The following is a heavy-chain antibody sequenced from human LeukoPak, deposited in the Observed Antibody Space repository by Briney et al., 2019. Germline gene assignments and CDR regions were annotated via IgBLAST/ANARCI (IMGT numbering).Heavy chain of an antibody. CDR1: GGSISGYY. J-gene: IGHJ4*02. CDR2: INHSGST. V-gene: IGHV4-34*01. CDR3: AGGDSPLPSHY. Sequence: SETPSLTCSVSGGSISGYYWSWIRQPPGKGLEWIGEINHSGSTYYNPSLKSRLTISVDASKNQFSLKLYSVTAADTAVYYCAGGDSPLPSHYWGQGALVTVSS.